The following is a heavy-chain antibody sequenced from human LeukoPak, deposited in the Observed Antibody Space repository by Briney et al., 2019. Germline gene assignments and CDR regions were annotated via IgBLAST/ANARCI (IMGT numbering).Heavy chain of an antibody. Sequence: PGGSLRLSCAASGFSFRTYTMNWVRQAPGKGLEWVSYISSSSETIYYADSVKGRFTISRDNAKNSLYLRMNSLRAEDTAVYYCARDFIWFGELTYAFDVWGPGTMVTVSS. CDR3: ARDFIWFGELTYAFDV. J-gene: IGHJ3*01. V-gene: IGHV3-48*01. D-gene: IGHD3-10*01. CDR1: GFSFRTYT. CDR2: ISSSSETI.